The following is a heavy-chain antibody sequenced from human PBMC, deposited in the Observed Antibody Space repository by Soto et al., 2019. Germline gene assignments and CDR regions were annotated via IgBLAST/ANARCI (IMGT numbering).Heavy chain of an antibody. CDR2: IIPVFRSA. J-gene: IGHJ6*02. D-gene: IGHD2-21*02. Sequence: GASVKVSCKASGGTFNKFAFSWVRQAPGQGFEWMGGIIPVFRSANYAQRFRGRITNTADEYTSTVYLYLNDLRSDDTAVYYCARRYCASDNCPLFYYFVDLWGLGTTVTVSS. V-gene: IGHV1-69*13. CDR3: ARRYCASDNCPLFYYFVDL. CDR1: GGTFNKFA.